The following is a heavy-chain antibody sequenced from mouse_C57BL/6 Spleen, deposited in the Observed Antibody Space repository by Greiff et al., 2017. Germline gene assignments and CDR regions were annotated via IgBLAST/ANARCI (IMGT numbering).Heavy chain of an antibody. J-gene: IGHJ4*01. CDR1: GFTFSDYY. CDR3: ARDYYGVRAMDY. D-gene: IGHD1-1*01. CDR2: ISNGGGST. V-gene: IGHV5-12*01. Sequence: EVQLVESGGGLVQPGGSLKLSCAASGFTFSDYYMYWVRQTPEKRLEWVAYISNGGGSTYYPDTVKGRFTISRDNAKNTLYLQMSRLKSEDTAMYYCARDYYGVRAMDYWGQGTSVTVSS.